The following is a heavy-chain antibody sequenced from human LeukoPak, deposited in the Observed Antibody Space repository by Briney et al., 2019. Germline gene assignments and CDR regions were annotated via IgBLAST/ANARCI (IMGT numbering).Heavy chain of an antibody. CDR3: ASGDAFDI. CDR2: ISGSGGST. J-gene: IGHJ3*02. Sequence: PGGSLRLSCAASGFTFSSYAMSWVRQAPGKGLEWFSAISGSGGSTYYADSGKGRFTISRDNAKNSLYLQMNSLRAEDTAVYYCASGDAFDIWGQGTMVTVSS. CDR1: GFTFSSYA. V-gene: IGHV3-23*01.